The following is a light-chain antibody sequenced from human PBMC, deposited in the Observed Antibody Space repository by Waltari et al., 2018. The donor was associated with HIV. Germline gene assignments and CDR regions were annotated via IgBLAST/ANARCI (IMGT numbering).Light chain of an antibody. J-gene: IGLJ3*02. CDR2: TNN. V-gene: IGLV1-47*01. CDR1: SSNIGSNY. CDR3: AAWDDSLNGWV. Sequence: QSVLTQPPSTSGTPGQRVTISCSGSSSNIGSNYIYWYRQVPGTTPKLRMYTNNRRPAGGPDRFSGSRSGTSASLAISWLRSGDEADYYCAAWDDSLNGWVFGGGTKLTVL.